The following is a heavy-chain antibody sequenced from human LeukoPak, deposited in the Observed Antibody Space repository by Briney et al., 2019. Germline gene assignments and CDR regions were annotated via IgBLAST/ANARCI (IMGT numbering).Heavy chain of an antibody. D-gene: IGHD2/OR15-2a*01. CDR1: GYTFTGYY. V-gene: IGHV1-2*02. CDR3: TTGEYYADASTRVGMKFDY. CDR2: INPNSGGT. J-gene: IGHJ4*02. Sequence: ASVKVSCKASGYTFTGYYMHWVRQAPGQGLEWMGWINPNSGGTNYAQKFQGRVTMIKDTSTDAAYMELSSLRSEDTAVYFCTTGEYYADASTRVGMKFDYWGQGTLVTVSP.